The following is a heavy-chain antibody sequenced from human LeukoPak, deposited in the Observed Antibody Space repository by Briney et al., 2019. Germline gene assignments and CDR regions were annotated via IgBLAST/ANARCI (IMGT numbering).Heavy chain of an antibody. CDR2: ISDISNYI. D-gene: IGHD2-2*01. CDR1: GFTFNTYS. J-gene: IGHJ4*02. V-gene: IGHV3-21*01. CDR3: ANHFACGSTSCPPFDS. Sequence: GGSLRLSCAASGFTFNTYSMNWVRQAPGKGLEWVSSISDISNYIYYSDSVEGRFTISRDNAKSSLYLQMNSLRVEDTAVYYCANHFACGSTSCPPFDSWGQGTLVTVSS.